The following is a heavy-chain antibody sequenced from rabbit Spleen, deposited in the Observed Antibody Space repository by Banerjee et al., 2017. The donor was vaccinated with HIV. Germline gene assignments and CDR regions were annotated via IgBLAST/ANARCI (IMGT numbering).Heavy chain of an antibody. CDR1: GLDFSSSYW. V-gene: IGHV1S45*01. CDR2: SDAGGSGRT. J-gene: IGHJ4*01. Sequence: QEQLVESGGGLVKPEGSLTLTCKASGLDFSSSYWICWVRQAPGKGLEWIACSDAGGSGRTYYANWAKGRFTISKISSTTVTLQMTSLTAADTATYFCARNAAGREDFNLWGPGTLVTVS. D-gene: IGHD4-2*01. CDR3: ARNAAGREDFNL.